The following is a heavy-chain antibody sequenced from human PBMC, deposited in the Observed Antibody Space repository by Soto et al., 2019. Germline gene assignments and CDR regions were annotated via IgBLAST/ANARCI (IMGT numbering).Heavy chain of an antibody. Sequence: SETLSLTCTVSGGSISSYYWSWIRQPPGKGLEWIGYIYYSGSTNYNPSLKSRVTISVDTSKNQFPLKLSSVTAADTAVYYCARDRRSGYCTNGVCYGMDVWGQGTTVTVSS. V-gene: IGHV4-59*01. CDR1: GGSISSYY. J-gene: IGHJ6*02. CDR3: ARDRRSGYCTNGVCYGMDV. CDR2: IYYSGST. D-gene: IGHD2-8*01.